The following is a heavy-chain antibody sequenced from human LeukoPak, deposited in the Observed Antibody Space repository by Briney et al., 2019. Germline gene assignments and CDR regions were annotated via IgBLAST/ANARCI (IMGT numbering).Heavy chain of an antibody. D-gene: IGHD4-17*01. V-gene: IGHV3-30*18. J-gene: IGHJ4*02. CDR1: GFTFSSHG. CDR3: AKLLHGDYDYFDY. Sequence: GGSLRLSCAASGFTFSSHGMHWVRQAPGKGLEWVAVISYDGSKKYYADSVKGRFTISRDNSKNTLYLQMNSLRAEDTAVYYCAKLLHGDYDYFDYWGQGTLVTVSS. CDR2: ISYDGSKK.